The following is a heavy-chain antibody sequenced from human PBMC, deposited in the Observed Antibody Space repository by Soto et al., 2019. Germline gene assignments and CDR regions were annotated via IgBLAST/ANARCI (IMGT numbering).Heavy chain of an antibody. CDR2: ISNSGST. Sequence: SETLSLTCTVSGGSVTGDEDYWTWIRQSPGKGLEWIGYISNSGSTGYNPSLKTRLSMSVDRSKNQFTLRLTSVTAADTAVYFCATESGSTYGYFDHWGQGTQVTVSS. J-gene: IGHJ4*02. V-gene: IGHV4-30-4*01. CDR1: GGSVTGDEDY. CDR3: ATESGSTYGYFDH. D-gene: IGHD5-18*01.